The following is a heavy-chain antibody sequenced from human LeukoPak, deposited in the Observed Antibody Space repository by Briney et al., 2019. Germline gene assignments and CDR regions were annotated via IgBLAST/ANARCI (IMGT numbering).Heavy chain of an antibody. V-gene: IGHV1-69*13. CDR3: ARSERFLEWLLYGGYYYYYVDV. CDR2: IIPIFGTA. D-gene: IGHD3-3*01. J-gene: IGHJ6*03. CDR1: GGTFSSYA. Sequence: SVKVSCKASGGTFSSYAISWVRQAPGQGLEWMGGIIPIFGTANYAQKFQGRVTITADESTSTAYMELSSLRSEDTAVYYCARSERFLEWLLYGGYYYYYVDVWGKGTTVTVSS.